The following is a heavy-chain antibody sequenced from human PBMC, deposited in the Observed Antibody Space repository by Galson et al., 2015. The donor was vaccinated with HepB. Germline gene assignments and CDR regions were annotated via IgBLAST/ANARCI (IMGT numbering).Heavy chain of an antibody. V-gene: IGHV1-69*06. Sequence: SVKVSCKASGATFSSYAISWVRQAPGQGLEWVGGIIPIFGTANYAQKFQGRVTITAAKSTSTAYMELSSLRSDDTAVYYCARNGAVCTLNYCFYGMDVWGQGTPVTVSS. D-gene: IGHD3-16*01. J-gene: IGHJ6*02. CDR3: ARNGAVCTLNYCFYGMDV. CDR1: GATFSSYA. CDR2: IIPIFGTA.